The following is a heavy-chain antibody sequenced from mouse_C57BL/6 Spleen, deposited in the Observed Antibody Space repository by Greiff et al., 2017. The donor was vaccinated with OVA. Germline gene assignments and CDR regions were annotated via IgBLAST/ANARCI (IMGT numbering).Heavy chain of an antibody. CDR3: ARLRYYYGSSYDYAMDY. CDR2: ISSGSSTI. V-gene: IGHV5-17*01. Sequence: EVMLVESGGGLVKPGGSLKLSCAASGFTFSDYGMHWVRQAPEKGLEWVAYISSGSSTIYYADTVKGRFTISRDNAKNTLFLQMTSLRSEDTAMYYCARLRYYYGSSYDYAMDYWGQGTSVTVSS. J-gene: IGHJ4*01. D-gene: IGHD1-1*01. CDR1: GFTFSDYG.